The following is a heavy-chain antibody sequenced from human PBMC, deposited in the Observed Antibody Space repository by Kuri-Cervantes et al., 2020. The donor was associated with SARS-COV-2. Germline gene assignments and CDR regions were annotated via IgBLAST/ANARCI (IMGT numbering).Heavy chain of an antibody. J-gene: IGHJ5*02. Sequence: GESLKISCAASGFTFSDYYMSWIRQAPGQGLEWVSYIGSSSSYTNYADSVKGRFTISRDNAKNLLCLQMNSLRDDDTAVYYCARDMSKGQWLERGWFDPWGQGTLVTVSS. CDR1: GFTFSDYY. CDR2: IGSSSSYT. CDR3: ARDMSKGQWLERGWFDP. D-gene: IGHD6-19*01. V-gene: IGHV3-11*06.